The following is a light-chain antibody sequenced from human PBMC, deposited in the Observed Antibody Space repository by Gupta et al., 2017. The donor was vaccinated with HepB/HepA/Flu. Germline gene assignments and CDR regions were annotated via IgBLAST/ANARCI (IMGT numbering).Light chain of an antibody. CDR1: QSINSW. CDR2: KAS. CDR3: QQYNSLWT. Sequence: DIQMTQSPSTLSASVGDRVTITCRASQSINSWLAWYQQKPGKAPKLLIYKASSLESGVPSRFSGSGSGTEFTLTISSLQPDDFATYDCQQYNSLWTFGKGTKVEIK. V-gene: IGKV1-5*03. J-gene: IGKJ1*01.